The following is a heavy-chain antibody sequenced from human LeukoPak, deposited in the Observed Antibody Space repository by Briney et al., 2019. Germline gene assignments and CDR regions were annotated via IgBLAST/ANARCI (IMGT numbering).Heavy chain of an antibody. V-gene: IGHV4-4*07. CDR1: PGSISSYY. CDR3: AGSRNYYLRGDF. J-gene: IGHJ4*02. CDR2: ITVSGST. D-gene: IGHD1-26*01. Sequence: SETLSLTCNVSPGSISSYYWTWMRQPAGKGLEWVGRITVSGSTNYNPTLKSRATMSMDASKNQFSLKLTSVTAADTATYFCAGSRNYYLRGDFWGQGIVVTVSS.